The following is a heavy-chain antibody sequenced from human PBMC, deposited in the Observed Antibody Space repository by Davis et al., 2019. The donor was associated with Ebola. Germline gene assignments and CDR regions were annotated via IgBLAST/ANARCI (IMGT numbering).Heavy chain of an antibody. CDR1: GFTFSGYV. D-gene: IGHD1-14*01. Sequence: GESLKISCAASGFTFSGYVMHWVRQAPGKGLEWVAVISYDGSNKYYADSVKGRFTISRDNSKNTLYLQMNSLRAKDTAVYYCAKATGSLDWFDPWGQGTLVTVSS. V-gene: IGHV3-30*18. CDR2: ISYDGSNK. J-gene: IGHJ5*02. CDR3: AKATGSLDWFDP.